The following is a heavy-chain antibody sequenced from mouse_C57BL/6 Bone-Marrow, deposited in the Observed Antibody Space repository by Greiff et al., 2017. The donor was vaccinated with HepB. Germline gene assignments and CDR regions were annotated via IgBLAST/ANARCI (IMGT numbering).Heavy chain of an antibody. CDR2: INPNNGGT. CDR3: LLTLYAMDY. D-gene: IGHD1-1*01. Sequence: EVHLVESGPELVKPGASVKISCKASGYTFTDYYMNWVKQSHGKSLEWIGDINPNNGGTSYNQKFKGKATLTVDKSSSTAYMELRSLTSEDSAVYYCLLTLYAMDYWGQGTSVTVSS. V-gene: IGHV1-26*01. CDR1: GYTFTDYY. J-gene: IGHJ4*01.